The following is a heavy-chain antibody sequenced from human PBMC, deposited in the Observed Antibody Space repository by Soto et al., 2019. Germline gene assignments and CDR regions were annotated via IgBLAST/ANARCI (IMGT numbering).Heavy chain of an antibody. V-gene: IGHV3-30*18. Sequence: QVLVVESGGGVVQPGRSLRLSCAASGFTFRTYAMHWVRQAPGKGLEWVAVISHDGSNTDYGDSVKGRFTISRDNSKSTLSLQMNSLRPEDTGVYYCAKDAGSTEYFFASWGQGTLVSVSS. CDR1: GFTFRTYA. CDR3: AKDAGSTEYFFAS. CDR2: ISHDGSNT. J-gene: IGHJ4*02.